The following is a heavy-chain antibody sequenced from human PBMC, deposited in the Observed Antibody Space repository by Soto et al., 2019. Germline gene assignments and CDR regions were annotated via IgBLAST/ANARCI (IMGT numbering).Heavy chain of an antibody. J-gene: IGHJ4*02. V-gene: IGHV4-30-4*01. CDR3: ARDRALLWFGEARGQD. Sequence: SETLSLTCTVSGGSISSGDYYWSWIRQPPGRGLEWIGYIYYSGSTYYNPSLKSRVTISVDTSKNQFSLKLSSVTAADTAVYYCARDRALLWFGEARGQDWGQGTLVTVSS. CDR2: IYYSGST. CDR1: GGSISSGDYY. D-gene: IGHD3-10*01.